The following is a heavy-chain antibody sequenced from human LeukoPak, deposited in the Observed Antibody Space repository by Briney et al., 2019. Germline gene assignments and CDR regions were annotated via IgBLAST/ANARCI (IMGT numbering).Heavy chain of an antibody. V-gene: IGHV1-69*04. J-gene: IGHJ1*01. CDR1: GGTFSSYA. CDR3: ASPHPGVAYCGGDCYLDFQH. D-gene: IGHD2-21*02. Sequence: SVNVSCKASGGTFSSYAISWVRQAPGQGLEWMGRIIPIFGIANYAQKFQGRVTITADKSTSTAYMELSSLRSEDTAVYYCASPHPGVAYCGGDCYLDFQHWGQGTLVTVSS. CDR2: IIPIFGIA.